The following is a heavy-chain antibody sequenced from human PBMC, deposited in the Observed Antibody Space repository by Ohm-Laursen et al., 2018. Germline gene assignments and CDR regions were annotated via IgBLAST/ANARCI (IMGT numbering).Heavy chain of an antibody. J-gene: IGHJ3*02. D-gene: IGHD3-22*01. V-gene: IGHV3-7*01. CDR3: ARDSSGYYRDAFDI. Sequence: SLRLSCAASGFTFSSYCMSWVRQAPGKGLEWVANIKQDGSEKYYVDSVKGRFTISRDNAKNSLYLQMNSLRAEDTAVYYCARDSSGYYRDAFDIWGQGTMVTVSS. CDR1: GFTFSSYC. CDR2: IKQDGSEK.